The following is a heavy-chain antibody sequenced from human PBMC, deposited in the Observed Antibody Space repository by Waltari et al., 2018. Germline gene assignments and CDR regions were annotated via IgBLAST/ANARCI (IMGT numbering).Heavy chain of an antibody. CDR2: ISGSGGST. CDR1: GFTFSSHA. J-gene: IGHJ6*03. Sequence: EVQLLESGGGLVQPGGSLRLSCAASGFTFSSHAMSWVRQAPGKGLGWVSAISGSGGSTYYADSVKGRFTISRDNSKNTLYLQMNSLRAEDTAVYYCAKKGEDIVATGSYYYYYMDVWGKGTTVTISS. CDR3: AKKGEDIVATGSYYYYYMDV. D-gene: IGHD5-12*01. V-gene: IGHV3-23*01.